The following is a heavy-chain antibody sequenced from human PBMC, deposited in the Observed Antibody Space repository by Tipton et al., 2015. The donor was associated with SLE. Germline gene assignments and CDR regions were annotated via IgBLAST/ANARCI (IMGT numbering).Heavy chain of an antibody. J-gene: IGHJ4*02. CDR3: ARQARYCGGDCYLDY. V-gene: IGHV5-51*01. Sequence: QLMQSGAEVKKPGESLKISCKGSGYSFTNFWIGWVRQMPGKGLEWMGIIYPGDSDTRYSPSFQGQVTISADKSISTAYLQWSSLKASDTAMYYCARQARYCGGDCYLDYWGQGTLITVSS. D-gene: IGHD2-21*01. CDR1: GYSFTNFW. CDR2: IYPGDSDT.